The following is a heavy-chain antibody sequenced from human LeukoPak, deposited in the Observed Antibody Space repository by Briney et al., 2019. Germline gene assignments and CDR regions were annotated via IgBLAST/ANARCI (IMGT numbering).Heavy chain of an antibody. CDR3: ARGETAGATYSRY. CDR2: ISSSGSLI. V-gene: IGHV3-48*04. J-gene: IGHJ4*02. Sequence: PGGSLRLSCAASGFTFSSYNMNWVRQAPGKGLEWVSYISSSGSLIYYADSVKGRFTISRDNAKNSLYLQMNSLRAEDTAVYYCARGETAGATYSRYWGQGTLVTVSS. D-gene: IGHD1-26*01. CDR1: GFTFSSYN.